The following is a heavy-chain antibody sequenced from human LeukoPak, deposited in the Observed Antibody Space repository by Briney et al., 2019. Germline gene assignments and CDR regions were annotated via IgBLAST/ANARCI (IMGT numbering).Heavy chain of an antibody. V-gene: IGHV3-21*01. CDR2: ISSSSSSYI. J-gene: IGHJ4*02. CDR1: GFTFSSYS. CDR3: ARDPILSVTTTGYFDY. Sequence: GGSLRLSCAASGFTFSSYSMNWVRQAPGKGLEWVSSISSSSSSYIYYADSVKGRFTISRDNAKNSLYLQMNSLRAEDTAVYYCARDPILSVTTTGYFDYWGQGTLVTVSS. D-gene: IGHD4-17*01.